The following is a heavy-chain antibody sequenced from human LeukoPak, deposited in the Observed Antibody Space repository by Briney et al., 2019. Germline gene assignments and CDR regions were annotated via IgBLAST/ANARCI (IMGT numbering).Heavy chain of an antibody. CDR1: GFTSSDYY. D-gene: IGHD6-19*01. J-gene: IGHJ1*01. CDR3: ARGGKIALAGTRSPQYFQH. CDR2: ISSSGSTI. V-gene: IGHV3-11*04. Sequence: GGSLRPSCAASGFTSSDYYTSWVRHAPGKGLEWVSYISSSGSTIYYPASVKGRFTISSDNSKNTLYLQMNSLRAEDTAVYYFARGGKIALAGTRSPQYFQHWGKGTLVTVSS.